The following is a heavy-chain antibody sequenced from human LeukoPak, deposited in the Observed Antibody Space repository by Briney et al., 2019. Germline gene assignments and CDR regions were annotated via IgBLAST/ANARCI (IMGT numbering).Heavy chain of an antibody. CDR3: ARLHSSSWYSFDY. D-gene: IGHD6-13*01. V-gene: IGHV4-59*01. CDR1: GGSISSYY. Sequence: SETLSPTCTVSGGSISSYYWSWIRQPPGEGLEWIGYIYYSGSTNYNPSLKSRVTISVDTSKNQFSLKLSSVTAADTAVYYCARLHSSSWYSFDYWGQGTLVTVSS. CDR2: IYYSGST. J-gene: IGHJ4*02.